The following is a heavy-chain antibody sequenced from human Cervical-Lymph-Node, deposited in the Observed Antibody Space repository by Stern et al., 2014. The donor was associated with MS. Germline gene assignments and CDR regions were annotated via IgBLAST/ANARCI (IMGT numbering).Heavy chain of an antibody. CDR1: GFTFGADF. CDR2: ISSSGSTV. D-gene: IGHD2-8*02. V-gene: IGHV3-11*01. Sequence: VHLVESGGGLVKPGGSLRLSCAASGFTFGADFMTWIRQAPGKGLAWVSYISSSGSTVHYADSVKGRFTISRDNANNSLYLQMNSLRAEDTAVYYCASEKCTSASCFLSWGQGALVTVSS. CDR3: ASEKCTSASCFLS. J-gene: IGHJ4*02.